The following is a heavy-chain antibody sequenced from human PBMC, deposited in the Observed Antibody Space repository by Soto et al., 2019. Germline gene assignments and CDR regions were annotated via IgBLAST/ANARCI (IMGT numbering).Heavy chain of an antibody. D-gene: IGHD6-13*01. CDR3: AKDLYEYSSIGPLDS. CDR2: SSYDDNHN. Sequence: PGGSLRLSCAASGFTFSDYGIHWVRQAPGKGLDWVALSSYDDNHNYYADSVKGRFTIARDNSENTLYLQMTSLRTEDTAMYYCAKDLYEYSSIGPLDSWGRGTLVTVSS. J-gene: IGHJ4*02. CDR1: GFTFSDYG. V-gene: IGHV3-30*18.